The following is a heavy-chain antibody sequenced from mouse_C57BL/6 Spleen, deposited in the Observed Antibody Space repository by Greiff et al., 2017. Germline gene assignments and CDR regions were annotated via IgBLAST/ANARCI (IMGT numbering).Heavy chain of an antibody. CDR3: ARGGITTGFDY. J-gene: IGHJ2*01. CDR1: GFTFSSYA. V-gene: IGHV5-4*03. Sequence: EVKVVESGGGLVKPGGSLKLSCAASGFTFSSYAMSWVRQTPEKRLEWVATISDGGSYTYYPDNVKGRFTISRDNAKNNLYLQMSHLKSEDTAMYYCARGGITTGFDYWGQGTTLTVSS. D-gene: IGHD2-4*01. CDR2: ISDGGSYT.